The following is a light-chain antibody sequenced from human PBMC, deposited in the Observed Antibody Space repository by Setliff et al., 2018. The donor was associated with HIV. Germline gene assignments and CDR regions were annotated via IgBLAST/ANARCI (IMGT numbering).Light chain of an antibody. CDR3: SSYRSSDTGV. CDR2: EVR. V-gene: IGLV2-14*01. J-gene: IGLJ1*01. CDR1: SRDVGGYNY. Sequence: QSALAQPASVSGSPGQSITISRTGTSRDVGGYNYVSWYQQHPGKAPKLIIYEVRNRPSGVSNRFSGSKSGNTASLTISGLQTEDEADYYCSSYRSSDTGVFGTGTKVTVL.